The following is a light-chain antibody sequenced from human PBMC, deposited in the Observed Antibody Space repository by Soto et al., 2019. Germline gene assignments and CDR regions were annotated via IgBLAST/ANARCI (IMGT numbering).Light chain of an antibody. Sequence: DTVMPQSPATLSVSPGERVTLSCRASESVSSHLASHLAWYQQKPGQAPRLLIYGASTRATDIPARFSGSGSGTEFNLTISSLQSEDFAVYYCQQYNNLPPWTFGQGTKVEIK. J-gene: IGKJ1*01. CDR1: ESVSSH. V-gene: IGKV3-15*01. CDR3: QQYNNLPPWT. CDR2: GAS.